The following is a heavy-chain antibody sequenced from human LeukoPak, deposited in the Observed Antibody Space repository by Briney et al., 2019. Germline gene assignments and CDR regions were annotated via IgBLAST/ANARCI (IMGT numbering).Heavy chain of an antibody. CDR2: ICYDGSTE. CDR3: VRDGYCGSASCRGWFDP. D-gene: IGHD2-2*03. CDR1: GVSFSRYA. V-gene: IGHV3-30*04. J-gene: IGHJ5*02. Sequence: PGGSLRLSCAASGVSFSRYAMHWVRQAPGKGLEWVAVICYDGSTEYYADSVKGRFTISRDNSKNTLYVQMNSLRVDDTAVYYCVRDGYCGSASCRGWFDPWGQGTLVTVSS.